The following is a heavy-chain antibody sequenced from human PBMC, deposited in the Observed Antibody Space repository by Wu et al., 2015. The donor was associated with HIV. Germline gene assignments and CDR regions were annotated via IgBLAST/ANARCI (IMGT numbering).Heavy chain of an antibody. J-gene: IGHJ4*02. CDR2: IIPISGTT. D-gene: IGHD2-21*01. CDR1: GGTFSSYT. V-gene: IGHV1-69*15. CDR3: ARELLWGEDF. Sequence: VQLAQSGAXVKKPGSSVRVSCKASGGTFSSYTFNWVRQAPGQGPEWMGRIIPISGTTDYAQKFQGRITITADESTKTTYMELSSLRYEDTAVYFCARELLWGEDFWGQGTRVTVSS.